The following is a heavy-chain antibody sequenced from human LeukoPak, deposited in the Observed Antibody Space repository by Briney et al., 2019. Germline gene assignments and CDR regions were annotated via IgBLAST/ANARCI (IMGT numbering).Heavy chain of an antibody. V-gene: IGHV3-53*01. CDR2: IYSGGST. CDR1: GFTVSSNY. J-gene: IGHJ4*02. D-gene: IGHD2-8*01. Sequence: GGSLRLSCAASGFTVSSNYMYWVRQAPGKGLEWVSVIYSGGSTYYADSVKGRFTISRDNSKNTLYLQMNSLRAEDTAVYYCAKDRTGYCTNGVCYTIDYWGQGTLVTVSS. CDR3: AKDRTGYCTNGVCYTIDY.